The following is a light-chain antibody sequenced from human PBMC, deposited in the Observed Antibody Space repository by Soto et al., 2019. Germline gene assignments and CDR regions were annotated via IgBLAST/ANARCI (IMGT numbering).Light chain of an antibody. J-gene: IGKJ1*01. CDR3: QQYNNWPWT. Sequence: EIVLTQSPATLSLSPGERATLSCRAGQSISGALAWYQQKPGQAPRLLIYGASTRATSFPARFSGSGSGTDFTLTISSLQSEDFAVYYCQQYNNWPWTFGQGTKVDIK. CDR1: QSISGA. CDR2: GAS. V-gene: IGKV3-15*01.